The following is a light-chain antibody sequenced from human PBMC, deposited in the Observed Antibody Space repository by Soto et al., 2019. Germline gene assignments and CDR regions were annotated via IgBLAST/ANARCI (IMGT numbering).Light chain of an antibody. CDR1: QSISSW. Sequence: DIQMTQSPSTLSASVGDRVTFTCRASQSISSWLAWYQQKPGKAPKLLIYKASNLETGVPSRFSGSGSGTEFTLTISILQPDDFATYYCQQYNSDWTFGQGTKVEIK. J-gene: IGKJ1*01. V-gene: IGKV1-5*03. CDR3: QQYNSDWT. CDR2: KAS.